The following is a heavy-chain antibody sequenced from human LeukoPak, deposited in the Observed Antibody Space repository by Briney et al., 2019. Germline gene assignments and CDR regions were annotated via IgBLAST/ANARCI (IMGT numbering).Heavy chain of an antibody. CDR1: GFTFSSYS. V-gene: IGHV3-21*01. Sequence: KTGGSLRLSCAASGFTFSSYSMNWVRQAPGKGLEWVSSISSSSSYIYYADFVKGRFTISRDNSKNTVDLQMGSLRPEDMGVYFCARMDDYTNYYFDYWGQGTMVTVSS. CDR3: ARMDDYTNYYFDY. CDR2: ISSSSSYI. J-gene: IGHJ4*02. D-gene: IGHD4-11*01.